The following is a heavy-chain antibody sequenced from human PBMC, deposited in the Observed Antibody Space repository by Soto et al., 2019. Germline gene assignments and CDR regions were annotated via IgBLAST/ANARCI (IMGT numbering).Heavy chain of an antibody. Sequence: SETLSLTCTVSGGSISSGGYYWSWIRQHPGKGLEWIGYIYYSGSTYYNPSLKSRVTISVDTSKNQFSLKLSSVTAADTAVYYCARFYAAHLDYWGQGTLVTVSS. CDR3: ARFYAAHLDY. CDR2: IYYSGST. J-gene: IGHJ4*02. CDR1: GGSISSGGYY. V-gene: IGHV4-31*03. D-gene: IGHD3-16*01.